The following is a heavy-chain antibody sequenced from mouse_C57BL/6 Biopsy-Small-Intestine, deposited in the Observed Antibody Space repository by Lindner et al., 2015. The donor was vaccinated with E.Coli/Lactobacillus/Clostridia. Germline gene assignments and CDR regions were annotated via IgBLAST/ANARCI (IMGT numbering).Heavy chain of an antibody. Sequence: SVKVSCKGSGYAFNTYWIGWVRQMPGKGLEWMGLVYPGDSDTRYSPSFQGRITISADKSINTAYLQWSSLEASDTAMYYCARQGSGTYYNLVDFWGQGTLVTVSS. D-gene: IGHD1-1*01. J-gene: IGHJ4*01. CDR3: ARQGSGTYYNLVDF. V-gene: IGHV1-63*01. CDR2: VYPGDSDT. CDR1: GYAFNTYW.